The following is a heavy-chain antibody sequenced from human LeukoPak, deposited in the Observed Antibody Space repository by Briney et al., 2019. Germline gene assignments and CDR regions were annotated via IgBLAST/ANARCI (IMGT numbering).Heavy chain of an antibody. V-gene: IGHV4-38-2*01. CDR2: IYHSGST. D-gene: IGHD2-2*01. J-gene: IGHJ5*02. CDR3: ARHAIDIVVVPAASNWFDP. CDR1: GYSISSGYY. Sequence: SETLSLTCAVSGYSISSGYYWGWLRQPPGKRLECGGSIYHSGSTYYNPSLKSRVTISVDTSKNQSSLKLSSVTAADTAVYYCARHAIDIVVVPAASNWFDPWGQGTLVTVSS.